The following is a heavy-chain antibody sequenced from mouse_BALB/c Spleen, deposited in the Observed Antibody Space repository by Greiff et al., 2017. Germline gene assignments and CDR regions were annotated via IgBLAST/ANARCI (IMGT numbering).Heavy chain of an antibody. CDR3: GRDYGSGYEAWFAY. CDR1: GYSFTGYN. D-gene: IGHD1-1*01. J-gene: IGHJ3*01. Sequence: VQLQQSGPELVKPGASVKISCTASGYSFTGYNMNWVKQSNGKSLEWIGNIDPYYGGTSYNLKFKGKATLTVDKSSSTAHMELLSLTSEDSAVYYCGRDYGSGYEAWFAYWGQGTLVTVSA. V-gene: IGHV1-37*01. CDR2: IDPYYGGT.